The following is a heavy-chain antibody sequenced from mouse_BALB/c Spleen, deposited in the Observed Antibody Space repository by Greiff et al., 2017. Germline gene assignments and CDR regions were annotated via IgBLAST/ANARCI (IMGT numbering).Heavy chain of an antibody. CDR1: GFNIKDTY. D-gene: IGHD2-14*01. CDR3: ARAYYRYDRNFDY. J-gene: IGHJ2*01. V-gene: IGHV14-3*02. CDR2: IDPANGNT. Sequence: VQLKESGAELVKPGASVKLSCTASGFNIKDTYMHWVKQRPEQGLEWIGRIDPANGNTKYDPKFQGKATITADTSSNTAYLQLSSLTSEDTAVYYCARAYYRYDRNFDYWGQGTTLTVSS.